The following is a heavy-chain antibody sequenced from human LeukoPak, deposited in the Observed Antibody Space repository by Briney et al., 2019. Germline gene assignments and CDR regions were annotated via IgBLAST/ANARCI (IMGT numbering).Heavy chain of an antibody. Sequence: PGGSLRLSRAASGFTFSSYWMHWVRQAPGKGLVWVSRINSDGGSTRYADSVKGRFTISRDNAKNTLYLQMNSLRAEDTAVYYCARVFVGYGDYYFDYWGQGTLVTVSS. CDR1: GFTFSSYW. J-gene: IGHJ4*02. D-gene: IGHD4-17*01. V-gene: IGHV3-74*01. CDR2: INSDGGST. CDR3: ARVFVGYGDYYFDY.